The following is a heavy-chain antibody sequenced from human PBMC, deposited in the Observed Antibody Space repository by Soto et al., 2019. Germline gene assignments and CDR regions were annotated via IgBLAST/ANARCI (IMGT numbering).Heavy chain of an antibody. J-gene: IGHJ4*02. V-gene: IGHV2-5*02. D-gene: IGHD1-1*01. CDR1: GFSLTTRPVG. CDR3: AHRRRSCDWNDGRFDY. CDR2: AYWDDDN. Sequence: SGPTLVNPTQTLTLTCSFSGFSLTTRPVGVGWIRQSPGKALEWLAFAYWDDDNRYSPSLRSRLTVPEETSKNRVVLTLTNMDPLDTATYYCAHRRRSCDWNDGRFDYRGQGSRFTVSS.